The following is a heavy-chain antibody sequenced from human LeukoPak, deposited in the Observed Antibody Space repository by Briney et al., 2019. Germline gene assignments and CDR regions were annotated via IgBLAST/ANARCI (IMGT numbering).Heavy chain of an antibody. D-gene: IGHD3-22*01. CDR1: GGSISSYY. V-gene: IGHV4-59*01. CDR3: ARDLDSGGHYYDS. CDR2: IYYSGST. Sequence: SETLSLTCTVSGGSISSYYWSWIRQPPGKGLEWIGYIYYSGSTNYNPSLKSRVAISVDTSKNQFSLKLSSVTAADTAVYYCARDLDSGGHYYDSWGQGTLVTVSS. J-gene: IGHJ4*02.